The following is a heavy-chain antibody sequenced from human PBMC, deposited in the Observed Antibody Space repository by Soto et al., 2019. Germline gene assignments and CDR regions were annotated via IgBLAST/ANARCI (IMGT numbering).Heavy chain of an antibody. D-gene: IGHD3-22*01. CDR1: GFSFSVYA. J-gene: IGHJ4*02. V-gene: IGHV3-30-3*01. Sequence: GGSLRLSCAAPGFSFSVYALHLIRQAPGEGLEWVALISPNGNNQYHADSVKGRFTISRDTSKSTLSLQMTSLRPGDTAVYYCASGAAFYYDTSRYWGQGTMVTVSS. CDR3: ASGAAFYYDTSRY. CDR2: ISPNGNNQ.